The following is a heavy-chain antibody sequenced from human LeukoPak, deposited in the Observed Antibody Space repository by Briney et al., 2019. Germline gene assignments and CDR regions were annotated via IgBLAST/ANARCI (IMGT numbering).Heavy chain of an antibody. Sequence: PGGSLRLSCAASGFTFSSYEMNWVRQAPGKGLEWVSYISSSGSTIYYADSVKGRFTISRDNAKNSLYLQMSSLRAEDTAVYYCARDIVVVPDGVFYYYYYGMDVWGQGTTVTVSS. V-gene: IGHV3-48*03. D-gene: IGHD2-2*01. CDR3: ARDIVVVPDGVFYYYYYGMDV. CDR2: ISSSGSTI. CDR1: GFTFSSYE. J-gene: IGHJ6*02.